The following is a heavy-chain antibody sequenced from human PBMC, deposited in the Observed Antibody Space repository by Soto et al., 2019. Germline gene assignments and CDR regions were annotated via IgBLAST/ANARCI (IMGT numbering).Heavy chain of an antibody. J-gene: IGHJ4*02. V-gene: IGHV3-30*18. CDR2: ISADGSDK. D-gene: IGHD3-3*01. Sequence: QVQLVESGGGVVQPGRSLRLSCAASGFTFSNFGMHWGRQAPGKGLEWVAAISADGSDKYFSDSVKGRFTISRDNSKKTLFLQMNSLRVEDTDVYYCPKGSEVARQELDYWGQGTLVTVSS. CDR3: PKGSEVARQELDY. CDR1: GFTFSNFG.